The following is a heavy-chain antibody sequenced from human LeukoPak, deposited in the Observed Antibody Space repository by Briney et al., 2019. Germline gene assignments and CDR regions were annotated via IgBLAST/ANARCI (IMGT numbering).Heavy chain of an antibody. D-gene: IGHD3-10*01. CDR1: GGSISSGDYY. V-gene: IGHV4-30-4*01. J-gene: IGHJ5*02. CDR3: AREVPLYYGSGMDWFDP. CDR2: IYYSGST. Sequence: PSETLSLTCTVSGGSISSGDYYWSWIRQPPGKGLEWIGYIYYSGSTYDNPSLKSRVTISVDTSKNQFSLKLSSVTAADTAVYYCAREVPLYYGSGMDWFDPWGQGTLVTVSS.